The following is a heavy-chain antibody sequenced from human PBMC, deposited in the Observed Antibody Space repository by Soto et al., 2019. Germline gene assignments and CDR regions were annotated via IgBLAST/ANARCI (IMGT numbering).Heavy chain of an antibody. V-gene: IGHV3-74*01. D-gene: IGHD3-22*01. CDR2: INSDGSST. CDR3: ARAIGYYGMDV. J-gene: IGHJ6*02. Sequence: GGSLRLSCAASGFTFSSYWMHWVRQAPGKGLVWVSRINSDGSSTNYADSVKGRFTISRDNAKNTLYLQMNSLRAEDTAVYYCARAIGYYGMDVWGQGTTVTVSS. CDR1: GFTFSSYW.